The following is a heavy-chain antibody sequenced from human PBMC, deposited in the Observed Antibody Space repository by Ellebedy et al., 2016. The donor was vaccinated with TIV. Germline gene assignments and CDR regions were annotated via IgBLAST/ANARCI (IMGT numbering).Heavy chain of an antibody. J-gene: IGHJ3*02. Sequence: GGSLRLSXAASGFTFNSYTMNWVRQAPGKGLEWASSISSSGSYIYYADSVRGRFTISRDNAKNSLYLQMNSLRAEDTAVYYCAAAAGAGDDAFDIWGQGTMVTVSS. CDR3: AAAAGAGDDAFDI. V-gene: IGHV3-21*01. CDR2: ISSSGSYI. D-gene: IGHD6-13*01. CDR1: GFTFNSYT.